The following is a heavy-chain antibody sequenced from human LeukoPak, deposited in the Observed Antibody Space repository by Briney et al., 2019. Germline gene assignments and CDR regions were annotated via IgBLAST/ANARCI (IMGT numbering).Heavy chain of an antibody. D-gene: IGHD3-10*01. J-gene: IGHJ6*03. Sequence: PSETLSLTCTVSGGSISSYYWSWIRQPAGKGLEWIGRIYISGSTNYNPSLKSRVTMSVDTSKNQFSLKLSSVTAADTAVYYCARARGSGTVYYYYYMDVWGKGTTVTVSS. CDR2: IYISGST. CDR3: ARARGSGTVYYYYYMDV. V-gene: IGHV4-4*07. CDR1: GGSISSYY.